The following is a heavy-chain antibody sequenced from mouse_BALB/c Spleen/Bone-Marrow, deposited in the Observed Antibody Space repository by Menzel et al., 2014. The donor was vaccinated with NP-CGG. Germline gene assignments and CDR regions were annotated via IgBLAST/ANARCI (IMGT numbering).Heavy chain of an antibody. Sequence: EVHLVESGGGLVQPGGSLKLSCAASGFDFSRYWMSWVRQAPGKGLEWIAEINPDSSTINYTPSLKDKFIISRDNAKNTLYLRLNKVRSEDTALYYCARPDYYGYLNYWGQGTTLTVSS. CDR1: GFDFSRYW. CDR2: INPDSSTI. J-gene: IGHJ2*01. CDR3: ARPDYYGYLNY. D-gene: IGHD1-1*01. V-gene: IGHV4-1*02.